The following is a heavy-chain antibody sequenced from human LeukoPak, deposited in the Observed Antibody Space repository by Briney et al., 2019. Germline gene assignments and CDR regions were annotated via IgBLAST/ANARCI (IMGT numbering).Heavy chain of an antibody. CDR2: ISVSGGST. D-gene: IGHD2-2*01. V-gene: IGHV3-23*01. Sequence: AGGSPRLSCAASGFTFSSYAMSWVRQAPGKGLEWVSAISVSGGSTYYADSVKGRFTISRDSSKNTLYLQMNRLRAEAPAVYYCAKANANASPIVVVPAAIDYWGQGTLVTVSS. CDR1: GFTFSSYA. CDR3: AKANANASPIVVVPAAIDY. J-gene: IGHJ4*02.